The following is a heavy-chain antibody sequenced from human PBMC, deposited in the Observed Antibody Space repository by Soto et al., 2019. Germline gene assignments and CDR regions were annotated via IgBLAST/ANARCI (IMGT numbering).Heavy chain of an antibody. CDR2: IKQDGSEK. D-gene: IGHD1-1*01. J-gene: IGHJ4*02. CDR3: ARDGMRPLDY. Sequence: GGSLRLSCAASGFIFSSYWMSWARQAPGKGLEWVANIKQDGSEKNYVDSVKGRFTMSRDNGKNSLYLQMSSLRAEDTAVYYCARDGMRPLDYWGQGTLVTVSS. V-gene: IGHV3-7*01. CDR1: GFIFSSYW.